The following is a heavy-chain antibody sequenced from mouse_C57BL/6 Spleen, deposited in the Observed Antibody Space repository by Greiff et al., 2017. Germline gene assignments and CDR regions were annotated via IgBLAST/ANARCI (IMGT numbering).Heavy chain of an antibody. Sequence: QVHVKQPGAELVKPGASVKMSCKASGYTFTSYWITWVKQRPGQGLEWIGDIYPGSGSTNYNEKFKSKATLTVDTSSSTAYMQLSSLTSEDSAVYYCARGTITTVVARYFDVWGTGTTVTVSS. D-gene: IGHD1-1*01. J-gene: IGHJ1*03. CDR3: ARGTITTVVARYFDV. CDR1: GYTFTSYW. V-gene: IGHV1-55*01. CDR2: IYPGSGST.